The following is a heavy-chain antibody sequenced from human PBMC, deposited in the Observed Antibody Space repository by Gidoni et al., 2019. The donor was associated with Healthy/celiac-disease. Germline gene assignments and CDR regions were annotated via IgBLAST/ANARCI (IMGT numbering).Heavy chain of an antibody. J-gene: IGHJ4*02. CDR1: GFTFSSYA. Sequence: EVQLLESGGGLVQPGGSLRLSCAASGFTFSSYALSWVRQAPGKGLEWVSAISGSGGSTFYADSVKGRFTISRDNSKNTLYLQMNSLRAEDTAVYYCASEVGDSSSSLNYWGQGTLVTVSS. CDR2: ISGSGGST. V-gene: IGHV3-23*01. D-gene: IGHD6-6*01. CDR3: ASEVGDSSSSLNY.